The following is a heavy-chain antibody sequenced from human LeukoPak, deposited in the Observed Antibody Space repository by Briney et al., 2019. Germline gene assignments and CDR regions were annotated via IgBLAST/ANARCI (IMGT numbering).Heavy chain of an antibody. CDR3: ARGAALAIDY. CDR1: X. J-gene: IGHJ4*02. V-gene: IGHV4-4*07. Sequence: XXXWXXQPXXXGLEWIGRISTSGSTNYNPSLKSRVTMSLDTSKNQFSLKLNSLTAADTAVYYCARGAALAIDYWGQGALVTVSS. CDR2: ISTSGST. D-gene: IGHD2-15*01.